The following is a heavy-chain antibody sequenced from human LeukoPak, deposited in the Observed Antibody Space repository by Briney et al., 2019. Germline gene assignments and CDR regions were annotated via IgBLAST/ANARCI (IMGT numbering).Heavy chain of an antibody. D-gene: IGHD5-12*01. Sequence: SETLSLTCAVYGGSFSGYYWSWIRQPPGKGLEWIGEINHSGSTNYNPSLKSRVTISVDTSKNQFSLKLSSVTAADTAVYYCAGGRRGYSGPNPDYWGQGTLVTVSS. CDR1: GGSFSGYY. CDR3: AGGRRGYSGPNPDY. CDR2: INHSGST. J-gene: IGHJ4*02. V-gene: IGHV4-34*01.